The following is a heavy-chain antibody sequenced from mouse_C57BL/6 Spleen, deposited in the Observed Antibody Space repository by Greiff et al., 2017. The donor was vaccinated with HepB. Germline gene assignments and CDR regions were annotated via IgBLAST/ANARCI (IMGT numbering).Heavy chain of an antibody. V-gene: IGHV1-26*01. CDR1: GYTFTDYY. D-gene: IGHD1-2*01. CDR3: ARFHRPGFAY. CDR2: INPNNGGT. Sequence: EVQLQQSGPELVKPGASVKISCKASGYTFTDYYMNWVKQSHGKSLEWIGDINPNNGGTSYNQKFKGKATLTVNKSSSTAYMELRSLTSEDSAVYYCARFHRPGFAYWGQGTLVTVSA. J-gene: IGHJ3*01.